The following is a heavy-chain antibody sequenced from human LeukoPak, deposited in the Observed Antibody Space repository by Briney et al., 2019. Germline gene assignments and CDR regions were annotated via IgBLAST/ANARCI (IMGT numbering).Heavy chain of an antibody. CDR3: ARDPYGDYFFDY. CDR1: GFTVSSNY. Sequence: PGGSLRLSCAASGFTVSSNYMSWVRQAPGKGLEWVSVIYSGGSTYYADSVKGRFTISRDNSKNTLYLQMNSPRAEDTAVYYCARDPYGDYFFDYWGQGTLVTVSS. D-gene: IGHD4-17*01. J-gene: IGHJ4*02. V-gene: IGHV3-66*01. CDR2: IYSGGST.